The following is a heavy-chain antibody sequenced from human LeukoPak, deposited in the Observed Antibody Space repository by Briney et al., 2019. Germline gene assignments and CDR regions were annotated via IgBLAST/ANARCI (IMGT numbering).Heavy chain of an antibody. Sequence: SETLSLTCAVSGGSISSSSSICWTWVRQPPGEGLEWIGEIYHNGATNYNPSLKSQVTLLLDKSKNQFSLRLNSVTAADTAVYYCARNGGNSDYDYWGQGTLVTVSA. CDR1: GGSISSSSSIC. D-gene: IGHD4-23*01. J-gene: IGHJ4*02. CDR2: IYHNGAT. CDR3: ARNGGNSDYDY. V-gene: IGHV4-4*02.